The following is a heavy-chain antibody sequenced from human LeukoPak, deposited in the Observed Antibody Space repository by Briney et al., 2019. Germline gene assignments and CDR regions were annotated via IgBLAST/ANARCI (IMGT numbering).Heavy chain of an antibody. D-gene: IGHD3-16*02. CDR2: IWYDGSNK. CDR3: AREGYDYVWGSYRQYYFDY. J-gene: IGHJ4*02. V-gene: IGHV3-33*01. Sequence: PGRSLRLSCAASGFTFSSYGMHWVRQAPGKGLEWVAVIWYDGSNKYYADSVKGRFTISRDNSKNTLYLQMNSLRAEDTAVYYRAREGYDYVWGSYRQYYFDYWGQGTLVTVSS. CDR1: GFTFSSYG.